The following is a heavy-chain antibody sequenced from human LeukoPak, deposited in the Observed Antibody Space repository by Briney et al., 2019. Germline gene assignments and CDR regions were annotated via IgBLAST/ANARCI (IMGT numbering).Heavy chain of an antibody. CDR3: ARKRDGGNPLGY. V-gene: IGHV1-8*01. CDR1: GYTFTTYD. Sequence: ASVKVSFKASGYTFTTYDINWVRQATGQGLEWMGWMNPNSVNTAYAQKFQGRVTMTRNTSISKAYMELSSLRSEDTAVYYCARKRDGGNPLGYWGQGTLVTVSS. J-gene: IGHJ4*02. CDR2: MNPNSVNT. D-gene: IGHD4-23*01.